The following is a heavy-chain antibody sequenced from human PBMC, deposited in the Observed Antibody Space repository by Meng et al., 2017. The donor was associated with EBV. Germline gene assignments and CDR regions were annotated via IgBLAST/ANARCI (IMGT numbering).Heavy chain of an antibody. CDR2: ISAYNGNT. CDR3: ARDGRLYDTPSPFDY. V-gene: IGHV1-18*01. Sequence: QVLLVESGGDVKKPVASVKASCKASGYTFTSYGTSWVRQAPGQGLEWMVWISAYNGNTNYAQKLQGRVTMTTDTSTSTAYMELRSLRSVDTAVYYCARDGRLYDTPSPFDYWGQGTLVTVSS. CDR1: GYTFTSYG. J-gene: IGHJ4*02. D-gene: IGHD3-22*01.